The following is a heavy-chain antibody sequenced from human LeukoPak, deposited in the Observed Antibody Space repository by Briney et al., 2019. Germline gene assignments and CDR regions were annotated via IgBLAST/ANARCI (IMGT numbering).Heavy chain of an antibody. CDR2: IKQDGSEK. D-gene: IGHD3-22*01. V-gene: IGHV3-7*03. CDR1: GFTFSSYW. J-gene: IGHJ4*02. CDR3: ASEKGSSGYYRVEYYFDY. Sequence: PGGSLRLSCAASGFTFSSYWMSWVRQAPGKGLEWVANIKQDGSEKYYVDSVKGRFTISRDNAKNSLYLQMNSLRAEDTAVYYCASEKGSSGYYRVEYYFDYWGQGTLVTVSS.